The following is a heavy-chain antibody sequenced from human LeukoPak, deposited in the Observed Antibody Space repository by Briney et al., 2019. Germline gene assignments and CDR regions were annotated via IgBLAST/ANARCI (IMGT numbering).Heavy chain of an antibody. CDR1: GFTFSSYG. Sequence: GGSLRLSCAASGFTFSSYGMHWVRQAPGKGLEWVAFIRYDGSNKYYADSVKGRFTISRDNSKNTLYLQMNSLRAEDTAVYYCAKDYVWGSYRRNDAFDIWGQGTMVTVSS. CDR3: AKDYVWGSYRRNDAFDI. CDR2: IRYDGSNK. D-gene: IGHD3-16*02. V-gene: IGHV3-30*02. J-gene: IGHJ3*02.